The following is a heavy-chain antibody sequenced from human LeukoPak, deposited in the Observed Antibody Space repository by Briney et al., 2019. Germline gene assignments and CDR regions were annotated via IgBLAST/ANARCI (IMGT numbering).Heavy chain of an antibody. CDR2: ISGYNGST. D-gene: IGHD1-7*01. CDR1: GYSFSSCS. V-gene: IGHV1-18*01. CDR3: ARGLNWNYDLGWVAP. Sequence: ASVKVSCKASGYSFSSCSISWVRQAPGQGLEWMGWISGYNGSTNYAQKFQGRVTLTTETSTSTAYMELRSLRSDDTAIYYCARGLNWNYDLGWVAPWGQGTLVAVSS. J-gene: IGHJ5*02.